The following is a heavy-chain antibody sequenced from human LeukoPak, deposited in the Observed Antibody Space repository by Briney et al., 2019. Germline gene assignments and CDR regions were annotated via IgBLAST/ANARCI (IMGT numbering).Heavy chain of an antibody. CDR2: ISSSGSTI. V-gene: IGHV3-48*03. Sequence: GGSLRLSCAASGFTFSSYEMNWVRQAPGKGLEWVSYISSSGSTIYYADSVKGRFTISRDNAKNSLYLQMNSLRAEDMALYYCAKLEEGSYYGSGSLFFGGQGTLVTVSS. D-gene: IGHD3-10*01. J-gene: IGHJ4*02. CDR3: AKLEEGSYYGSGSLFF. CDR1: GFTFSSYE.